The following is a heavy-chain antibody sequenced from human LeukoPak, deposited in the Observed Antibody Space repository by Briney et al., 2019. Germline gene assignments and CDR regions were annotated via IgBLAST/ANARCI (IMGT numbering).Heavy chain of an antibody. CDR1: GGSISSYY. V-gene: IGHV4-59*01. CDR3: ARRTAMVAGIDY. J-gene: IGHJ4*02. Sequence: PSETLSLTSTVSGGSISSYYWSWIRQPPGKGLEWIGYIYYSGSTNYNPSLKSRVTISVDTSKNQFSLKLSSVTAADTAVYYCARRTAMVAGIDYWGQGTLVTVSS. D-gene: IGHD5-18*01. CDR2: IYYSGST.